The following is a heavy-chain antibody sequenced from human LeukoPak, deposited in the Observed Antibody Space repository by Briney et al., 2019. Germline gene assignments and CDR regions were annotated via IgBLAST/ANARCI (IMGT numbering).Heavy chain of an antibody. CDR1: GYTFTSYY. V-gene: IGHV1-46*01. J-gene: IGHJ4*02. CDR2: INPIGGTT. Sequence: ASVTVSCKASGYTFTSYYIHWVRQAPGQGLEWMGIINPIGGTTDYAQKFQGRVTMTRDTSTSTVYMELSSLRSEDTAVYYCARQQGLQSLNFDYWGQGTLVTVSS. D-gene: IGHD4-11*01. CDR3: ARQQGLQSLNFDY.